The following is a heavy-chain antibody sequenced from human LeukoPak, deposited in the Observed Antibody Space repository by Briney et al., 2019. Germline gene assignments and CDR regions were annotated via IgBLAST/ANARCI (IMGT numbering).Heavy chain of an antibody. V-gene: IGHV1-18*01. J-gene: IGHJ4*02. D-gene: IGHD3-9*01. Sequence: ASVNVSCKASGYTFTSYGISWVRQAPGQGLEWMGWISAYNGNTNYAQKLQGRVTMTTDTSTSTAYMELRSLRSDDTAVYYCARDRNLDILTGYYSLDYWGQGTLVTVSS. CDR2: ISAYNGNT. CDR3: ARDRNLDILTGYYSLDY. CDR1: GYTFTSYG.